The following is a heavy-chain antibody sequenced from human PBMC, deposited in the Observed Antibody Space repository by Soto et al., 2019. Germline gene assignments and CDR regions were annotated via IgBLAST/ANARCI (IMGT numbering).Heavy chain of an antibody. Sequence: EVQLVESGGGWVQPGRSLRLSCAASVFTFDVYAMHWVRQAPGKGLEWVSGINYNSGSVGYADSVKGRFTISRDNAKNSLQLQMNSLRAEDTAVYYCAKDISLRGWVYLVMEYWGQGTLVTVSP. J-gene: IGHJ4*02. CDR3: AKDISLRGWVYLVMEY. V-gene: IGHV3-9*01. D-gene: IGHD6-13*01. CDR2: INYNSGSV. CDR1: VFTFDVYA.